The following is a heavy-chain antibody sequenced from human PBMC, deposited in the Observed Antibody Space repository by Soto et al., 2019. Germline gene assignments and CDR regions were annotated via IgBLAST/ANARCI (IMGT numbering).Heavy chain of an antibody. V-gene: IGHV5-51*01. Sequence: GESLKISCKGSGHSFVTHWIGWVRQMSGKGLEWMGIIYPGDSETKYSPSFQGQVTISADKSISTAYLQWSSLKASDTALYYCVSTINGYFEYWGQGTLVTV. D-gene: IGHD3-9*01. CDR3: VSTINGYFEY. CDR2: IYPGDSET. CDR1: GHSFVTHW. J-gene: IGHJ4*02.